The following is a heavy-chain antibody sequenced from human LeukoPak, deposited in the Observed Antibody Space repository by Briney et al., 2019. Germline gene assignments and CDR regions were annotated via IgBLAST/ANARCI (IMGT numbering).Heavy chain of an antibody. V-gene: IGHV4-4*09. CDR3: ARQYCTSTSCLTKNAFDI. CDR1: GSISSYY. D-gene: IGHD2-2*01. Sequence: PSETLSLTCTVSGSISSYYWSWIRQPPGKGLEWIGYIYTSGSTNYNPSLKSRVTISVDTSKNQFSLDLSSVTAADTAVYYCARQYCTSTSCLTKNAFDIWGQGTMVTVSS. J-gene: IGHJ3*02. CDR2: IYTSGST.